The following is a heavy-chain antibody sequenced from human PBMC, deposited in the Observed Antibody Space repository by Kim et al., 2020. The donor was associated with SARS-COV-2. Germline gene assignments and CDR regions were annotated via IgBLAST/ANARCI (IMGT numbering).Heavy chain of an antibody. J-gene: IGHJ3*02. CDR2: IYPGDSDT. D-gene: IGHD3-22*01. V-gene: IGHV5-51*01. Sequence: GESLKISCKGSGYSFTSYWIGWVRQMPGKGLEWMGIIYPGDSDTRYSPSFQGQVTISADKSISTAYLQWSSLKASDTAMYYCARHSNIYYYDSSGYYPVGAFDIWGQGTMVTVSS. CDR1: GYSFTSYW. CDR3: ARHSNIYYYDSSGYYPVGAFDI.